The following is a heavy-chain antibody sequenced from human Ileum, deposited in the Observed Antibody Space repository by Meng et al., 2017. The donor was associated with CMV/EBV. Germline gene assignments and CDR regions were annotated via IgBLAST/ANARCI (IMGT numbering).Heavy chain of an antibody. CDR3: ARLVAGTYDY. D-gene: IGHD6-19*01. CDR1: GYSFSGYY. J-gene: IGHJ4*02. Sequence: SCTASGYSFSGYYMHWVRQAPGQGLEWMGRINPHSGGANYAQNFQGRVTMTTDTSISTAYMELSRLRSDDTAVYYCARLVAGTYDYWGQGTLVTVSS. CDR2: INPHSGGA. V-gene: IGHV1-2*06.